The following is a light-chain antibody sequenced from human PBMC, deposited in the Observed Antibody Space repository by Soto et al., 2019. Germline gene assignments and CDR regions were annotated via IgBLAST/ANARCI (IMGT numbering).Light chain of an antibody. J-gene: IGLJ1*01. CDR3: NSYTTSSTLDV. Sequence: QSALTQPASVSGPPGQSITISCTGTSSDIGGNKYVSWYQQHPGKAPKLMIYEVSNRPSGVSNRFSGSKSGNTASLTISGLQAEDEADYYCNSYTTSSTLDVFGTGTKLTVL. CDR2: EVS. V-gene: IGLV2-14*01. CDR1: SSDIGGNKY.